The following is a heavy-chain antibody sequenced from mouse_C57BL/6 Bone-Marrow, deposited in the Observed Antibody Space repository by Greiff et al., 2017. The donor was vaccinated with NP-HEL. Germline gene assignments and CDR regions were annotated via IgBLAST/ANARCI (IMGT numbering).Heavy chain of an antibody. V-gene: IGHV5-12*01. CDR1: GFTFSDYY. CDR3: ARQGISYYYGSSYDYAMDY. Sequence: DVKLVESGGGLVQPGGSLKLSCAASGFTFSDYYMYWVRQTPEKRLEWVAYISNGGGSTYYPDTVKGRFTISRDNAKNTLYLQMSRLKSEDTAMYYCARQGISYYYGSSYDYAMDYWGQGTSVTVSS. J-gene: IGHJ4*01. D-gene: IGHD1-1*01. CDR2: ISNGGGST.